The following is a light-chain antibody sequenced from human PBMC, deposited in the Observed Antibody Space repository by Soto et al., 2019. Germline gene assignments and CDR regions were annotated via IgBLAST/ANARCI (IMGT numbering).Light chain of an antibody. J-gene: IGKJ1*01. Sequence: DIQLTQSPSFLSASVGDRVTITCRASQGIYPYLAWEQQKPGKAPELLIYDASTLQSGVPSRFSGSGSGTEFTLTVSSLQPEDFATYYCQHRNSYPWTFGQGNKVEIK. CDR2: DAS. CDR1: QGIYPY. CDR3: QHRNSYPWT. V-gene: IGKV1-9*01.